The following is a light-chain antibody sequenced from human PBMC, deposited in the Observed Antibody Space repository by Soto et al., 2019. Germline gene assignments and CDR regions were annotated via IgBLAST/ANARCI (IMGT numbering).Light chain of an antibody. J-gene: IGKJ5*01. CDR3: QQRHMWPIT. CDR1: QGVGST. CDR2: DAS. V-gene: IGKV3-15*01. Sequence: ELVLTQSPATLSVSPGERATLSCRASQGVGSTLAWYQQEPGRAPRLLIYDASTRATGIPARFSGAGSGTEFTLTISGLQSDDFAVYYCQQRHMWPITFGQGTRLEIK.